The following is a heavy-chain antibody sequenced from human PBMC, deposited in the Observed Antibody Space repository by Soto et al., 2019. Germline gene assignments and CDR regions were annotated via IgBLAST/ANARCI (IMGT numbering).Heavy chain of an antibody. Sequence: GGSLRLSCTASGFTFGDYAMSWVRQAPGKGLEWVGFIRSKAYGGTTEYAASVKGRFTISRDDSKSIAYLQMNSLKTEDTAVYYCTRCDKYYDFWSGWNWFDPWGQGTLVTVSS. J-gene: IGHJ5*02. CDR3: TRCDKYYDFWSGWNWFDP. CDR1: GFTFGDYA. D-gene: IGHD3-3*01. V-gene: IGHV3-49*04. CDR2: IRSKAYGGTT.